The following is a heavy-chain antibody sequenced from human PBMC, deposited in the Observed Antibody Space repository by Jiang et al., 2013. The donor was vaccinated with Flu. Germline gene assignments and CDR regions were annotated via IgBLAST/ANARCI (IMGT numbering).Heavy chain of an antibody. Sequence: SGAEVKKPGASVKVSCKTSGYIFTGYYIYWVRQAPGQGLEWMGWIDPRSGGTKSAQRFQGRVTMTRDTSISTAYMELSRLRSDDTAVYFCARVQAYSGSYRLFDFWGQGTMVIVSS. CDR2: IDPRSGGT. J-gene: IGHJ3*01. CDR1: GYIFTGYY. CDR3: ARVQAYSGSYRLFDF. D-gene: IGHD1-26*01. V-gene: IGHV1-2*02.